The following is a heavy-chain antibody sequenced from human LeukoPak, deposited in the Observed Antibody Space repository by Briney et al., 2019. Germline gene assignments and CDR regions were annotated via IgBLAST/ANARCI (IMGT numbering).Heavy chain of an antibody. Sequence: GGSLRLSCAASGFTFSSYWMSWVRQAPGKGLEWVSAISGSGGSTYYADSVKGRFTISRDNSKNTLYLQMNSLRAEDTAVYYCAKWVAAYYYYYYMDVWGKGTTVTVSS. V-gene: IGHV3-23*01. CDR1: GFTFSSYW. CDR2: ISGSGGST. CDR3: AKWVAAYYYYYYMDV. J-gene: IGHJ6*03. D-gene: IGHD2-15*01.